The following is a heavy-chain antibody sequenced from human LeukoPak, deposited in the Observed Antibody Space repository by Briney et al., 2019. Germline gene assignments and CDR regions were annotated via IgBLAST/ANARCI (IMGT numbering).Heavy chain of an antibody. CDR1: GFTFSSYS. Sequence: PGGSLRPSCAASGFTFSSYSMNWVRQAPGKGLEWVSYISSSSSTIYYADSVKGRFTISRDNAKNSLYLQMNSLRAEDTAVYYCARVYCSGGSCSTGDYFDYWGQGTLVTVSS. J-gene: IGHJ4*02. CDR2: ISSSSSTI. V-gene: IGHV3-48*01. CDR3: ARVYCSGGSCSTGDYFDY. D-gene: IGHD2-15*01.